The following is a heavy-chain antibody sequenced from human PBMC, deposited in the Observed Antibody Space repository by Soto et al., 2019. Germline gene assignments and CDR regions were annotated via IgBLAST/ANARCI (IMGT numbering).Heavy chain of an antibody. D-gene: IGHD4-17*01. V-gene: IGHV4-39*01. J-gene: IGHJ6*02. CDR2: IYYSGST. Sequence: PSETLALTCTVSGGSISSSSYYWGWIRQPPGKGLEWIGSIYYSGSTYYNPSLKSRVTISVDTSKNQFSLKLSSVTAADTAVYYCARHGPLGDHYYYYYGMDVWGQGTTVTVS. CDR1: GGSISSSSYY. CDR3: ARHGPLGDHYYYYYGMDV.